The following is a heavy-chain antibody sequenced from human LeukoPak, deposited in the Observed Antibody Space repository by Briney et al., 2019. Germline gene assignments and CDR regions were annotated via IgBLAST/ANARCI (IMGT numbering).Heavy chain of an antibody. CDR2: ISGSGGNT. V-gene: IGHV3-23*01. D-gene: IGHD2-15*01. CDR3: AKAVRFCSATTCYFNYFDY. Sequence: GGSLGLSCAASGFTFSSYAISWVRQAPGKGLEWVSAISGSGGNTYYADSVKGRFTISRDNSKSTLSLQMNSLRAEDTAIYYCAKAVRFCSATTCYFNYFDYWGQGALVTVSS. CDR1: GFTFSSYA. J-gene: IGHJ4*02.